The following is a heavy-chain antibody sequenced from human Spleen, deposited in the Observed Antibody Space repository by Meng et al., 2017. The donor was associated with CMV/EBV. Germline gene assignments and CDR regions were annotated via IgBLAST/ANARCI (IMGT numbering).Heavy chain of an antibody. V-gene: IGHV3-7*01. CDR2: MNTDGGEK. J-gene: IGHJ3*02. D-gene: IGHD3-10*01. CDR3: ARCLYGFYFDI. CDR1: GFSFSSSW. Sequence: GGSLRLSCAASGFSFSSSWMTWVRQAPGKGLEWVANMNTDGGEKYYVDSVKGRFTISRDNAKNSLYLQMNSLRSDDTAVYFCARCLYGFYFDIWGQGTMVTVSS.